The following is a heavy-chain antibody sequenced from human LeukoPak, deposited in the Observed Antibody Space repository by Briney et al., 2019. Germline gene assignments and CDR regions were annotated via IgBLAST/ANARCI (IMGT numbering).Heavy chain of an antibody. V-gene: IGHV3-21*05. CDR1: GFTFSSYS. J-gene: IGHJ5*02. CDR3: ARDSELLEWLPDSDL. D-gene: IGHD3-3*01. Sequence: LGASLRLSCAASGFTFSSYSMNWVRQAPGKGLEWVSYISSSNSYIYYADSVKGRFTVSRDNAKNPVYLQMNSLRAEDTAVYYCARDSELLEWLPDSDLWGQGTLVTVSS. CDR2: ISSSNSYI.